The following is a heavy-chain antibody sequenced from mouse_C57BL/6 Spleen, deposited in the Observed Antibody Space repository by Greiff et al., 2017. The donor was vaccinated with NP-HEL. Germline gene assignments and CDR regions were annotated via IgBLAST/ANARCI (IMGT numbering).Heavy chain of an antibody. Sequence: VKLQESGPELVKPGASVKISCKASGYAFSSSWMNWVKQRPGKGLEWIGRIYPGDGDTNYNGKFKGKATLTADKSSSTAYMQLSSLTSEDSAVYFCAPEGDYDDGGGFDYWGQGTTLTVSS. CDR3: APEGDYDDGGGFDY. V-gene: IGHV1-82*01. CDR2: IYPGDGDT. D-gene: IGHD2-4*01. J-gene: IGHJ2*01. CDR1: GYAFSSSW.